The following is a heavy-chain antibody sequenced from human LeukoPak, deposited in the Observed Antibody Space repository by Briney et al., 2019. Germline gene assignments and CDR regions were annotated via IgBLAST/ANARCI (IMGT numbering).Heavy chain of an antibody. CDR1: GGSFSAYY. Sequence: PSETLSLTCTVYGGSFSAYYWSWIRQPPGKGLEWIGEINHSGYTNYNPSLKSRVTISADTSKNQFSLKLSSVTAADTAVYYCARHRRDPPHYYGSGSYYNPGKRPHYMDVWGKGTTVTISS. CDR3: ARHRRDPPHYYGSGSYYNPGKRPHYMDV. J-gene: IGHJ6*03. CDR2: INHSGYT. V-gene: IGHV4-34*01. D-gene: IGHD3-10*01.